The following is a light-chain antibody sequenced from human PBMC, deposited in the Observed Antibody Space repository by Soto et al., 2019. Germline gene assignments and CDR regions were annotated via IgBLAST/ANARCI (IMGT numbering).Light chain of an antibody. CDR3: SSYTSSSTPVV. J-gene: IGLJ2*01. CDR2: DVS. CDR1: SSDVGGYNY. V-gene: IGLV2-14*01. Sequence: QSVLTQPASVSGSPGQSITISCTGTSSDVGGYNYVSWYQQHPGKAPKLMIYDVSNRPSGVSNRFCGSKSGNTASLTISGLQAEDEADYYCSSYTSSSTPVVFGGGTKLTVL.